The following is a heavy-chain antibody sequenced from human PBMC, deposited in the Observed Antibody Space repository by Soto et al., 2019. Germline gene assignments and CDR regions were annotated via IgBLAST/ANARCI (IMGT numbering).Heavy chain of an antibody. V-gene: IGHV4-38-2*02. Sequence: PSETLCVTCTVAGYSLSSGCCWAWIRQPPGKGPEWIASIYHGGTTFYNPSLKSRITISVDTSNNQFSLKLTSMTAADTAVYYCARVHVMVVAGSTFDYWGHGTLVTVSS. D-gene: IGHD6-19*01. CDR2: IYHGGTT. J-gene: IGHJ4*01. CDR1: GYSLSSGCC. CDR3: ARVHVMVVAGSTFDY.